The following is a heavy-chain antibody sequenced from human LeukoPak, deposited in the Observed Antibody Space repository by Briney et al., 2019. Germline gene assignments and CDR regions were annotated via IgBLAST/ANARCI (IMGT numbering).Heavy chain of an antibody. CDR1: GGSITDYY. CDR2: MYYSGSA. D-gene: IGHD6-13*01. CDR3: ARSTFSSNWNL. J-gene: IGHJ4*02. Sequence: AETLSLTCTVSGGSITDYYWSWIRHSSGKGLEWIGYMYYSGSAYYSPSLKTRVTLSVDTSKNQFSLKLTSVAAADTAVYYCARSTFSSNWNLWGQGTLVTVSS. V-gene: IGHV4-59*08.